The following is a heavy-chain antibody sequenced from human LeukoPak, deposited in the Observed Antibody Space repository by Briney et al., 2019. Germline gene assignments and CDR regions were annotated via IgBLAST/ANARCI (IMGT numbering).Heavy chain of an antibody. Sequence: SETLSLTCTVSGGSLSSYYWSWIRQPPGKGLEWIGYISYSGSTDYNPSLKSRVTISGDTSKNQFSLKLRSVTAADTAVYYCAREAAALDVWGKGTTVTVSS. J-gene: IGHJ6*04. D-gene: IGHD6-13*01. CDR1: GGSLSSYY. CDR2: ISYSGST. V-gene: IGHV4-59*01. CDR3: AREAAALDV.